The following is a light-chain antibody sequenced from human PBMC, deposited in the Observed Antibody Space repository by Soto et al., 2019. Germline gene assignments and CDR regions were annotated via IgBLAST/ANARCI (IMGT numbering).Light chain of an antibody. CDR3: QQRHMCPIP. J-gene: IGKJ5*01. V-gene: IGKV3-11*01. CDR1: QSFRGL. CDR2: DAY. Sequence: EVVLTQSPVTLSLSPGERATLSCRASQSFRGLLAWYQQKPGQAPRLLIYDAYNSATGIPPRFSGSGSGTDFTLTISSLEPEDSAVYYCQQRHMCPIPFGQGTRLEIK.